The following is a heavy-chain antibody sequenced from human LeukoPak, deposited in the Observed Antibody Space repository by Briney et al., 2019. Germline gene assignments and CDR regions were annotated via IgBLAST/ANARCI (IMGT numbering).Heavy chain of an antibody. CDR2: MYYTGST. J-gene: IGHJ3*02. D-gene: IGHD5-12*01. CDR1: GGAISSGSYY. CDR3: ARGGGTRDIVGIPLRGDAFDI. Sequence: PSETLSLTCTVSGGAISSGSYYWGWIRQPPGKVLERIGSMYYTGSTYNSPSLKSRVIISVYTSKNQFSLKLTSVTAADTAVYYCARGGGTRDIVGIPLRGDAFDIWGQGTMVTVS. V-gene: IGHV4-39*07.